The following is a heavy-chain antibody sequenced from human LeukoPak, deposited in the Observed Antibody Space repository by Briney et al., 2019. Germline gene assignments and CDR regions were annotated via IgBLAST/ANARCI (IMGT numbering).Heavy chain of an antibody. CDR2: LYSDGST. V-gene: IGHV3-53*05. CDR1: GFTVSRNY. CDR3: AKGSYGSGSYPDY. D-gene: IGHD3-10*01. J-gene: IGHJ4*02. Sequence: GGSLRLSCAASGFTVSRNYMSWVRQAPGKGLEWVSVLYSDGSTYYADSVKGRFTISRDNSKNTLYLQMNSLRAEDMALYYCAKGSYGSGSYPDYWGQGTLVTVSS.